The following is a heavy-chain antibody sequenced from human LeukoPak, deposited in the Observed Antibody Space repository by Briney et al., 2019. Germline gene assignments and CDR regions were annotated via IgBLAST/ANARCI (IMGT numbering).Heavy chain of an antibody. J-gene: IGHJ4*02. CDR3: ASGYGSGWYR. Sequence: GGSLRLSCVASEFTFTGYWMNWVRQAPGKGLVWVSRIKSDGSTTSYADSVKGRFTISRDNAKNTLYLQMNSLRAEDTAVYYCASGYGSGWYRWGQGTLVTVSS. CDR2: IKSDGSTT. D-gene: IGHD6-19*01. CDR1: EFTFTGYW. V-gene: IGHV3-74*01.